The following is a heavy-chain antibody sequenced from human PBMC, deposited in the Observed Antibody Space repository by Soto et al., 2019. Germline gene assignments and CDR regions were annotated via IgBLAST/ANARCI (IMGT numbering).Heavy chain of an antibody. CDR1: GDTVSTTTTA. CDR3: ARAGTTFFGLLPHFDY. CDR2: TFFRSKWYN. J-gene: IGHJ4*02. D-gene: IGHD3-3*01. V-gene: IGHV6-1*01. Sequence: PSQTLSLTCAISGDTVSTTTTAWNWIRQSPSRGLEWLGRTFFRSKWYNDYAESVKGRIIISPDTFKNQFSLQLTSVTHADAGVYSCARAGTTFFGLLPHFDYLDQGVLVTVSS.